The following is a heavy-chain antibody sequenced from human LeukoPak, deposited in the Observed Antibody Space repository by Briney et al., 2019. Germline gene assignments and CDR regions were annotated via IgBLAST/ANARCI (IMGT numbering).Heavy chain of an antibody. CDR3: ASFPRRGYDCWSGYSGDY. CDR1: GGSISSYY. J-gene: IGHJ4*02. CDR2: IYYSGST. Sequence: PSETLSLTCTVSGGSISSYYWSWIRQPPGKGLEWIGYIYYSGSTNYNPSLKSRVTISVDTSKNQFSLKLSSVTAADTAVYYCASFPRRGYDCWSGYSGDYWGQGTLVTVSS. D-gene: IGHD3-3*01. V-gene: IGHV4-59*01.